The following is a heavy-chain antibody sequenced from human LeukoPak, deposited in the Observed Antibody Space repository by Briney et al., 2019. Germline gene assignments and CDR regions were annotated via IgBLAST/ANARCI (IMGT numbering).Heavy chain of an antibody. CDR3: ARLSTVTTSLDY. CDR1: GGSISSGSYY. Sequence: PSQTLSLTCTVSGGSISSGSYYWSWIRQPAGKGLEWIGRIYTSGSTNYNPSLKSRVTISVDTSKNQFSLKLSSVTAADTAVYYCARLSTVTTSLDYWGQGTLVTVSS. D-gene: IGHD4-11*01. J-gene: IGHJ4*02. V-gene: IGHV4-61*02. CDR2: IYTSGST.